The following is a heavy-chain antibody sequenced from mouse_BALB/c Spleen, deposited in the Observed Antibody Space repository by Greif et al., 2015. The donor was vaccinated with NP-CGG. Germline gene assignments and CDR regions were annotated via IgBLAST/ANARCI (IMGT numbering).Heavy chain of an antibody. CDR3: ARSYYYGSSYVYAMDY. Sequence: VHLVESGAELARPGASVKMSCKASGYTFTSYTMHWVKQRPGQGLEWIGYINPSSGYTNYNQKFKDKATLTADKSSSTAYMQLSSLTSEDSAVYYCARSYYYGSSYVYAMDYWGQGTSVTVSS. V-gene: IGHV1-4*01. CDR2: INPSSGYT. J-gene: IGHJ4*01. CDR1: GYTFTSYT. D-gene: IGHD1-1*01.